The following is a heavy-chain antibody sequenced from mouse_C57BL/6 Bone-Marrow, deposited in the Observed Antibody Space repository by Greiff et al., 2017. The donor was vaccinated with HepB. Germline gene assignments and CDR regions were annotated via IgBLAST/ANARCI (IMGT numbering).Heavy chain of an antibody. CDR2: ISYDGSN. V-gene: IGHV3-6*01. Sequence: VQLQQSGPGLVKPSQSLSLTCSVTGYSITSGYYWNWIRQFPGNKLEWMGYISYDGSNNYNPSLKNRISITRDTSKNQFFLKLNSVTTEDTATYYCARDGRVLSSMDYWGQGTSVTVSS. J-gene: IGHJ4*01. CDR1: GYSITSGYY. CDR3: ARDGRVLSSMDY. D-gene: IGHD4-1*01.